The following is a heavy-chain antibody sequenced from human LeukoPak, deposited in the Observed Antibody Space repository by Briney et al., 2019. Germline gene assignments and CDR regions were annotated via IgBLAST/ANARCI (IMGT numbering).Heavy chain of an antibody. V-gene: IGHV3-11*01. CDR2: ISSSGSTT. D-gene: IGHD3-16*02. Sequence: PGGSLRLSCAASGFTFSDYYMCWIRQAPGKGLEWVSYISSSGSTTYYADSVKGRFTISRDNAKNSLYLQMNSLRAEDTAVYYCARADGLDYDYVWGSYRSGGAFDIWGQGTMVTVSS. CDR1: GFTFSDYY. J-gene: IGHJ3*02. CDR3: ARADGLDYDYVWGSYRSGGAFDI.